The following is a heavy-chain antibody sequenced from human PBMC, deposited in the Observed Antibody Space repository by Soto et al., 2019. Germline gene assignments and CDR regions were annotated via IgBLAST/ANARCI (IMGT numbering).Heavy chain of an antibody. CDR3: ARLDTAMGNRWFDP. Sequence: SETLSLTCTVSGGSISSYYWSWIRQPPGKGLEWIGYIYYSGSTNYNPSLKSRVTISVDTSKNQFSLKLSSVTAADTAVYYCARLDTAMGNRWFDPWGQGTLVTVYS. CDR2: IYYSGST. J-gene: IGHJ5*02. D-gene: IGHD5-18*01. V-gene: IGHV4-59*01. CDR1: GGSISSYY.